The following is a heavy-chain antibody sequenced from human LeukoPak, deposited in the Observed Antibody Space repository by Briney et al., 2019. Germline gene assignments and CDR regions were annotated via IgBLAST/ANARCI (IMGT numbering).Heavy chain of an antibody. CDR2: TYYRSKWYN. CDR3: ARLPRGSYPSGY. J-gene: IGHJ4*02. CDR1: GDSVSSNSAT. D-gene: IGHD1-26*01. Sequence: SQTLSLTCAISGDSVSSNSATWNWIRQSPSRGLEWLGRTYYRSKWYNDYVVSVKSRITINPDTSKNQFSLKLSSVTAADTAVYYCARLPRGSYPSGYWGQGTLVTVSS. V-gene: IGHV6-1*01.